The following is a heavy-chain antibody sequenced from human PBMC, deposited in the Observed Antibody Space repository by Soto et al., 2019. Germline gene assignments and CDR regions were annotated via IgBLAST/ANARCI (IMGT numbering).Heavy chain of an antibody. CDR1: GYSFTSYW. CDR3: ASSPRGYCSSTSCREFGKYSGMDA. V-gene: IGHV5-10-1*01. J-gene: IGHJ6*02. Sequence: GESLKISCKGSGYSFTSYWISWVRQMPGKGLEWMGRIDPSDSYTNYSPSFQGHVTISADKSISTAYLQWSSLKASDTAMYYCASSPRGYCSSTSCREFGKYSGMDAWGQGTTLTVSS. CDR2: IDPSDSYT. D-gene: IGHD2-2*01.